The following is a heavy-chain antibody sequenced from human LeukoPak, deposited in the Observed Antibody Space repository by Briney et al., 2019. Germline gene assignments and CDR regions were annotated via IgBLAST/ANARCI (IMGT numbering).Heavy chain of an antibody. J-gene: IGHJ4*02. CDR1: GFTFSSYA. D-gene: IGHD6-19*01. CDR3: ARDGYSSGFLYYFDY. Sequence: TGGSLRLSCAASGFTFSSYAMSWVRQAPGKGLEWVANIKQDGSEKYYVDSVKGRFTISRDNAKNSLYLQMNSLRAEDTAVYYCARDGYSSGFLYYFDYWGQGTLVTVSS. V-gene: IGHV3-7*01. CDR2: IKQDGSEK.